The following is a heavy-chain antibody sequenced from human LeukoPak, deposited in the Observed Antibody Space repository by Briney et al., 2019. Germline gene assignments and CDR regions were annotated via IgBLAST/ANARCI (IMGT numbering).Heavy chain of an antibody. CDR1: GYIFTSYW. J-gene: IGHJ4*02. Sequence: KPGESLQISCKGSGYIFTSYWIAWVRPLPGKGLEWMGIIYPDDSDTRYSPSFQGQVTISADKSISTAYLQWSSLKASDTAMYYCARRSYGGKDFDYWGQGTLVTVSS. CDR2: IYPDDSDT. V-gene: IGHV5-51*01. D-gene: IGHD4-23*01. CDR3: ARRSYGGKDFDY.